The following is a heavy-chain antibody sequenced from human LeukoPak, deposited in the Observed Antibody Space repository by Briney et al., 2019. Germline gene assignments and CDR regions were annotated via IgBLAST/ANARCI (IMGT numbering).Heavy chain of an antibody. D-gene: IGHD4-11*01. CDR1: GFTFSSTS. Sequence: GGSLRLSCAASGFTFSSTSMSWVRQAPGKGLEWVSVTVGSGDGTYYEDSVKGRFTISRDNSKNTLYLQMNSLRAEDTAVYYCAKLTTSWGQGTLVTVSS. CDR2: TVGSGDGT. CDR3: AKLTTS. J-gene: IGHJ5*02. V-gene: IGHV3-23*01.